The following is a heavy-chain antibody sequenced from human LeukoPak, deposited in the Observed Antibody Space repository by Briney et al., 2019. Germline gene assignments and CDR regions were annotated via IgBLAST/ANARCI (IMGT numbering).Heavy chain of an antibody. CDR1: GGSFSGYY. CDR2: INHSGST. V-gene: IGHV4-34*01. D-gene: IGHD1-26*01. Sequence: PSETLSPTSAVYGGSFSGYYWSWIRQPPGKGREWIGEINHSGSTNYNPSLRSRATISVDTSNKQISLKLGSVTAVGTPVYYCARDQKYSGSYYLNPHRNWFDPWGQGTLVTVSS. CDR3: ARDQKYSGSYYLNPHRNWFDP. J-gene: IGHJ5*02.